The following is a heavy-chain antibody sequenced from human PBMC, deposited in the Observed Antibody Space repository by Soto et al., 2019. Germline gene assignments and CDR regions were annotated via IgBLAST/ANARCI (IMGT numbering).Heavy chain of an antibody. V-gene: IGHV1-18*01. Sequence: ASVKVSCKASGYTFTSYGISWVRQAPGQGLEWMGWISAYNGNTNYAQKLQGRVTMTTYTSTSTAYMELRRRRSDDTAVYYCACQHYYDSSGWSDAFDIWGQGTMVTVSS. D-gene: IGHD3-22*01. J-gene: IGHJ3*02. CDR1: GYTFTSYG. CDR2: ISAYNGNT. CDR3: ACQHYYDSSGWSDAFDI.